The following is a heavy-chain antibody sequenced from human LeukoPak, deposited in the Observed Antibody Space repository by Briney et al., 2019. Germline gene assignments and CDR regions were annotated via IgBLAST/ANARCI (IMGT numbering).Heavy chain of an antibody. J-gene: IGHJ5*02. CDR2: IHTSGSA. D-gene: IGHD3-22*01. CDR3: VRGRYYYDTSGYVVWLDP. V-gene: IGHV4-61*02. CDR1: GGSITSGGYY. Sequence: SETLSLTCTVSGGSITSGGYYWTWIRQPAGKGLEWLGRIHTSGSANYIPSLKSRVAMSLDTSKNQFSLKLSSVTAADTAVYYCVRGRYYYDTSGYVVWLDPWGQGTPVTVSS.